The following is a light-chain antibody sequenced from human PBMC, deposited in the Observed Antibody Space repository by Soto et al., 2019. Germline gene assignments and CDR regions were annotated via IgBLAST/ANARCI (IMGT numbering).Light chain of an antibody. Sequence: ELVLTQSPGTLSLSPGKTATLACRASESIISDYSAWYQHKPGQSPRLLIYATSKRATGIPDRFSGIGSETDFTLTISRLEPEDFALYYCQQFGRSPLFGQGTRLEIK. J-gene: IGKJ5*01. CDR1: ESIISDY. V-gene: IGKV3-20*01. CDR3: QQFGRSPL. CDR2: ATS.